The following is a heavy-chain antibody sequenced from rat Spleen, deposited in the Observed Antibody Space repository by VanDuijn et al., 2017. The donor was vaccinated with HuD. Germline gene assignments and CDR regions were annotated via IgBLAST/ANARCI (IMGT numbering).Heavy chain of an antibody. CDR3: ARHGDKRTVAAVDY. V-gene: IGHV5-29*01. D-gene: IGHD1-8*01. CDR1: GFTFSDYY. Sequence: EVQLVESDGGLVQPGRSLKLSCAASGFTFSDYYMAWVRQAPTKGLEWVATISHDGSSTYYRDSVKGRFTISRDNAESTLYLQMDSLRSEDTATYYCARHGDKRTVAAVDYWGQGTLVTVSS. CDR2: ISHDGSST. J-gene: IGHJ3*01.